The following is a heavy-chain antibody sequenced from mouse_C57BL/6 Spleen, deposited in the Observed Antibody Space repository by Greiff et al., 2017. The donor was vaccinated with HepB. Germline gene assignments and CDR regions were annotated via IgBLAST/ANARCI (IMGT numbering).Heavy chain of an antibody. D-gene: IGHD1-1*01. CDR1: GFTFSSYA. V-gene: IGHV5-4*01. CDR2: ISDGGSYT. J-gene: IGHJ2*01. CDR3: ARDLITTVVRSYYFDY. Sequence: EVQGVESGGGLVKPGGSLKLSCAASGFTFSSYAMSWVRQTPEKRLEWVATISDGGSYTYYPDNVKGRFTISRDNAKNNLYLQMSHLKSEDTAMYYCARDLITTVVRSYYFDYWGQGTTLTVSS.